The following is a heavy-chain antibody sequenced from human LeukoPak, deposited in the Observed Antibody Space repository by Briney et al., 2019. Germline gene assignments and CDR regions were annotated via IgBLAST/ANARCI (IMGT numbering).Heavy chain of an antibody. J-gene: IGHJ4*02. D-gene: IGHD6-13*01. V-gene: IGHV4-39*01. CDR2: IYYSGST. CDR3: ARHSGAYGSSWFDY. CDR1: GGSISNSNYY. Sequence: PSETLSLTRTVSGGSISNSNYYWGWIRQPPGEGLEWIGSIYYSGSTYYNPSLKSRVTISVDTSRNQFSLKLTSVTAADTAVYYCARHSGAYGSSWFDYWGQGTLVTVSS.